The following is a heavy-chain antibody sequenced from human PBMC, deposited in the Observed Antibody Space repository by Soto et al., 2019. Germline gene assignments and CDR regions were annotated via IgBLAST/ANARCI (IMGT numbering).Heavy chain of an antibody. D-gene: IGHD2-15*01. V-gene: IGHV3-23*01. J-gene: IGHJ3*01. CDR2: ISGSGGSK. CDR3: VVYCSGGSCLHALDV. CDR1: GFTFSSYA. Sequence: PGGSLRLSCAASGFTFSSYAMSWVRQAPGKGLEWVSAISGSGGSKYGAGSVKGRSTNCRANSKNTLYLQMNSLRAEDMAVYYCVVYCSGGSCLHALDVWGQGTMVTVSS.